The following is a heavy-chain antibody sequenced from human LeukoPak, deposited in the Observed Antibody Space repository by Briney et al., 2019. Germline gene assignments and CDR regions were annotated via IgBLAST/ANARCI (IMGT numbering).Heavy chain of an antibody. V-gene: IGHV3-21*01. CDR1: GFTFNSYW. CDR3: ARGGNVASSWGDYFDY. J-gene: IGHJ4*02. D-gene: IGHD6-13*01. Sequence: GGSLRLSCAASGFTFNSYWMSWVRQAPGKGLEWVSSISSSSSYIYYADSVKGRFTISRDNAKNSLYLQMNSLRAEDTAVYYCARGGNVASSWGDYFDYWGQGTLVTVSS. CDR2: ISSSSSYI.